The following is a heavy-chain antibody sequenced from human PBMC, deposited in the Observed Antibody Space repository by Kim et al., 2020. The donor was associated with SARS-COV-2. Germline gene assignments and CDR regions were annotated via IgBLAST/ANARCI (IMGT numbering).Heavy chain of an antibody. D-gene: IGHD3-22*01. CDR3: TRWFFPYYEMPWECDY. J-gene: IGHJ4*02. Sequence: VKGRFTISRDDSKSRAYLQMRSLKTEDTAVYYCTRWFFPYYEMPWECDYWGQGTLVTVSS. V-gene: IGHV3-49*02.